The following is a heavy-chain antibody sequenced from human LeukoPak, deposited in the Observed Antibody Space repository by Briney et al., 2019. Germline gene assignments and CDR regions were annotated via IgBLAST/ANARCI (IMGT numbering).Heavy chain of an antibody. CDR3: ARDGPGTTEYYFDY. CDR2: IFPIFGTA. Sequence: ASVKVSCKASGGTFSSYAISWVRQAPGQGLEWMGGIFPIFGTANYAQKFQGRVTITTDESTSTAYMELSSLRSEDTAVYYCARDGPGTTEYYFDYWGQGTLVTVSS. CDR1: GGTFSSYA. J-gene: IGHJ4*02. V-gene: IGHV1-69*05. D-gene: IGHD4-11*01.